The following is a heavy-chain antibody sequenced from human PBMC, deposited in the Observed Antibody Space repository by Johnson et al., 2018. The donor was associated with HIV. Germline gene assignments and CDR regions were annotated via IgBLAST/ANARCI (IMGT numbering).Heavy chain of an antibody. CDR2: ISDSGDSA. V-gene: IGHV3-23*04. J-gene: IGHJ3*02. CDR3: ARGQGGAIPHDAFDI. CDR1: GFTFSTYV. D-gene: IGHD3-16*01. Sequence: VQLVESGGGVVRPGGSLRLSCAASGFTFSTYVMTWVRQAPGKGLEWVSSISDSGDSAFHADSVKGRFTISRDNSKNTLYLQMGSLRAEDMAVYYCARGQGGAIPHDAFDIWGQGTMVTVYS.